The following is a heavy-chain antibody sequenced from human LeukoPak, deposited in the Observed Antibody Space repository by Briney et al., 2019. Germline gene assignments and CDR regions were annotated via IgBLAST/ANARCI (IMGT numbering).Heavy chain of an antibody. Sequence: GGSLRLSCAASGFTFSSYWMSWVRQAPGKGLEWVANIKQDGSEKYYVDSVKGRFTISRDNAKNSLYLQMNSLGAEDTAVYYCARNPSNFWSGYYPFDYWGQGTLVTVSS. J-gene: IGHJ4*02. CDR3: ARNPSNFWSGYYPFDY. V-gene: IGHV3-7*01. D-gene: IGHD3-3*01. CDR2: IKQDGSEK. CDR1: GFTFSSYW.